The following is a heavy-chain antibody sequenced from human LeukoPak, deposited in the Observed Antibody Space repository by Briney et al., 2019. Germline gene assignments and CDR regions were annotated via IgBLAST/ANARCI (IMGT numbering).Heavy chain of an antibody. CDR1: GGSISTGSYY. D-gene: IGHD3-10*01. V-gene: IGHV4-39*01. CDR3: ASHSRSYYGSGSYYFDY. CDR2: IYYTGST. Sequence: SETLSLTCTVSGGSISTGSYYWGWIRQPPGKGLEWIGSIYYTGSTYYNPSLKSRVTISVDTSKNQFSLKLSSVTAADTAVYYCASHSRSYYGSGSYYFDYWGQGTLVTVSS. J-gene: IGHJ4*02.